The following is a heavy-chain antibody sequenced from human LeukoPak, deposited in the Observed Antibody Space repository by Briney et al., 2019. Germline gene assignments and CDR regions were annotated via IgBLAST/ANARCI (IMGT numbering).Heavy chain of an antibody. CDR3: ARLNSVLFDWYFDL. CDR2: IGSSGSTI. Sequence: GGSLRLSCAASGFTFSSYEMNWVRQAPGKGLEWVSYIGSSGSTIYYADSVKGRFTISRDNAKNSLYLQMNSLRAEDTAVYYCARLNSVLFDWYFDLWGRGTLVTVSS. D-gene: IGHD3-10*01. J-gene: IGHJ2*01. CDR1: GFTFSSYE. V-gene: IGHV3-48*03.